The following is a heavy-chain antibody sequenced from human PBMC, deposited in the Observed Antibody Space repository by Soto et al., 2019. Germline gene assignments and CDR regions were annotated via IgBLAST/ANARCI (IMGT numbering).Heavy chain of an antibody. CDR3: ARGRDYDILTFYVSSVY. D-gene: IGHD3-9*01. CDR1: GGTFSSYA. V-gene: IGHV1-69*06. J-gene: IGHJ4*02. CDR2: IIPIFGTA. Sequence: QVQLVQSGAEVKKPGASVKVSCKASGGTFSSYAISWVRQAPGQGLEGMGGIIPIFGTANYAQKFQGRVTITADKSTSTAYMELSRLRSEDTAVYYCARGRDYDILTFYVSSVYWGPGTLVTVSS.